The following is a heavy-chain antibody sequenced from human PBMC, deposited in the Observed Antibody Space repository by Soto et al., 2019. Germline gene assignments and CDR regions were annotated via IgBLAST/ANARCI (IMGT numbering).Heavy chain of an antibody. J-gene: IGHJ4*02. Sequence: EVQLLESGGGFVQPGESLRLSCVASGFTFSLSAMSWVRQAPGRGLEWVSSISGGGGSTEYTDSVKGRFTISRDNSKDTVHLKINTSNAEATASYYCEKAPDYNICTGFDYGGKGALVPAS. CDR1: GFTFSLSA. D-gene: IGHD3-9*01. CDR3: EKAPDYNICTGFDY. CDR2: ISGGGGST. V-gene: IGHV3-23*01.